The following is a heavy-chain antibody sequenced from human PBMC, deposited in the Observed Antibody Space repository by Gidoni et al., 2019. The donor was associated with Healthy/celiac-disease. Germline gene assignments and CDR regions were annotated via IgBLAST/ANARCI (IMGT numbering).Heavy chain of an antibody. V-gene: IGHV3-21*01. CDR2: ISSSSSYI. CDR3: ARDGTFSSIAARPEVSFHY. J-gene: IGHJ4*02. Sequence: EVQLVESGGGLVKPGGSLRLSCAASGFTFSSYSMNWVRQAPGKGLEWVSSISSSSSYIYYADSVKGRFTISRDNAKNSLYLQMNSLRAEDTAVYYCARDGTFSSIAARPEVSFHYWGQGTLVTVSS. D-gene: IGHD6-6*01. CDR1: GFTFSSYS.